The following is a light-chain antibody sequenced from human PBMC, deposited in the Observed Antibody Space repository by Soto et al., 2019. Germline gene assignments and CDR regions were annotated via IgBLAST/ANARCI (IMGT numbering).Light chain of an antibody. Sequence: QSALAQPASVSGSPGQSITISCTGTSSDVDGYNYVSWYQQHPGKAPKLMIYEISNRPSGVSNRFSGSKSGNTASLTISGLQAEDEADYYCSSYTSSSIGVFGTGTKVTVL. V-gene: IGLV2-14*01. CDR1: SSDVDGYNY. CDR3: SSYTSSSIGV. CDR2: EIS. J-gene: IGLJ1*01.